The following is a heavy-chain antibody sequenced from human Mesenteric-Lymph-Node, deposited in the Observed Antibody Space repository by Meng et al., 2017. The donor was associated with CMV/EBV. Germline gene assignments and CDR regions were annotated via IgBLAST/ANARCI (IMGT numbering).Heavy chain of an antibody. CDR1: GFTFGDFD. D-gene: IGHD3-3*01. J-gene: IGHJ4*02. CDR2: IGHTETI. V-gene: IGHV3-69-1*01. Sequence: GESLKISCAASGFTFGDFDMNWVRQTPGKGLEWVSFIGHTETIYYADSVKGRFIISRNNTQNSLYLQMNYLSAEDTAIYFCARQTYDYWSDYSVFFDLWGPGTLVTVSS. CDR3: ARQTYDYWSDYSVFFDL.